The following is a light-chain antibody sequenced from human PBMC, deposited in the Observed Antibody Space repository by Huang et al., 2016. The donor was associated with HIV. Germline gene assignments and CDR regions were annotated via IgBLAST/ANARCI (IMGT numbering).Light chain of an antibody. CDR2: DAS. V-gene: IGKV3-11*01. CDR1: QSVSGY. J-gene: IGKJ2*01. Sequence: IVLTQSPATLSLSPGERATPSCRASQSVSGYLAWYQQKPGQAPRLLIYDASTRATGVPVRFSGSGSGTDFTLTISSLEPEDFAVYYCQQRSNWPPVYTFGRGTKLDI. CDR3: QQRSNWPPVYT.